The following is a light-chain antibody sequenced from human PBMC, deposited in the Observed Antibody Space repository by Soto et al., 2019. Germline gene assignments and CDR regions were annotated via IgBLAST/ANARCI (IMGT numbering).Light chain of an antibody. CDR3: AAWDDSVNGML. Sequence: QSVLTQPPSASGTPGQTVAIFCSGTKSNIGSNPVNWYQHLPGTAPKLLVYGDDRRPSGVPDRFSGSKSGTSASLAISGVQSEDEADYYCAAWDDSVNGMLFGGGTQLTVL. CDR2: GDD. CDR1: KSNIGSNP. J-gene: IGLJ2*01. V-gene: IGLV1-44*01.